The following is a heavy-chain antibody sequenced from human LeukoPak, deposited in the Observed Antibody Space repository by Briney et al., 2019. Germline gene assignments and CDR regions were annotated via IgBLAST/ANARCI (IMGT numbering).Heavy chain of an antibody. V-gene: IGHV1-46*03. CDR1: GYTFTSYY. CDR3: TRLQSSYYGSGSSNWFDP. Sequence: ASVKVSCKASGYTFTSYYMHWVRQAPGQGLEWMGIINPSGGSTSYAQKFQGRVTMTRDMSTSTVYMELSSLKTEDTAVYYCTRLQSSYYGSGSSNWFDPWGQGTLVTVSS. D-gene: IGHD3-10*01. J-gene: IGHJ5*02. CDR2: INPSGGST.